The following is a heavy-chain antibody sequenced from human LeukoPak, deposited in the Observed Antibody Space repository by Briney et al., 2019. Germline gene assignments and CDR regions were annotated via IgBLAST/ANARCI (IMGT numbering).Heavy chain of an antibody. J-gene: IGHJ4*02. CDR2: ISSSSSYI. V-gene: IGHV3-21*01. D-gene: IGHD4-17*01. CDR1: GFTFSSYS. CDR3: ARDYGDDEGY. Sequence: GGSQRLSCAASGFTFSSYSMNWVRQAPGKGLEWVSSISSSSSYIYYADSVKGRFTISRDNAKNSLYLQMNSLRAGDTAVYYCARDYGDDEGYWGQGTLVTVSS.